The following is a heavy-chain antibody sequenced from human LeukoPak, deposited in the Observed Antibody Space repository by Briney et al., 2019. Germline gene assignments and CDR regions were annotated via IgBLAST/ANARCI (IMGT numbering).Heavy chain of an antibody. CDR2: IRHDGSYK. V-gene: IGHV3-30*02. CDR3: AATGGSYQTFDY. Sequence: GGSLRLSCAASGFTSSRHGMHWVRQPPGKGLEWLTFIRHDGSYKFYADSVEGRFTVSRDNSKNTLYLQMNSLRPEDTAVYYCAATGGSYQTFDYWGQGTMVTVSS. J-gene: IGHJ3*01. CDR1: GFTSSRHG. D-gene: IGHD1-26*01.